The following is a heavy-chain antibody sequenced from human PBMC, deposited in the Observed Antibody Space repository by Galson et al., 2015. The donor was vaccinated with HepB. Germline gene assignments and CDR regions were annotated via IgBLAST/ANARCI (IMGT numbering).Heavy chain of an antibody. J-gene: IGHJ5*02. D-gene: IGHD6-13*01. CDR2: INTNTGNP. Sequence: SVKVSCKASGYTFTSYAMNWVRQAPGQGLEWMGWINTNTGNPTYAQGFTGRFVFSLDTSVSTAYLQISSLKAEDTAVYYCARDWVAVWSSSWYNWFDPWGQGTLVTVSS. V-gene: IGHV7-4-1*02. CDR1: GYTFTSYA. CDR3: ARDWVAVWSSSWYNWFDP.